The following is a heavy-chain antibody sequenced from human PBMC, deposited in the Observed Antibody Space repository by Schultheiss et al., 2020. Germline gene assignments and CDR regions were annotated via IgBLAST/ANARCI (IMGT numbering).Heavy chain of an antibody. CDR1: GGSISSSSYY. D-gene: IGHD2-15*01. J-gene: IGHJ5*02. CDR2: INHSGST. CDR3: ARRGLKRGGLRWFDP. Sequence: SETLSLTCTVSGGSISSSSYYWGWIRQPPGKGLEWIGEINHSGSTNYNPSLKSRVTISVDTSKNQFSLKLSSVTAADTAVYYCARRGLKRGGLRWFDPWGQGTLVTVSS. V-gene: IGHV4-39*07.